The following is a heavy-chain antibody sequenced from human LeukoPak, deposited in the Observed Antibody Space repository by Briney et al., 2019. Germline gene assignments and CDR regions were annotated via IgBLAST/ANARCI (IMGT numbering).Heavy chain of an antibody. CDR2: IYHSGST. CDR1: GGSISSSNW. CDR3: ARRPQVFYDILTGNFDY. V-gene: IGHV4-4*02. J-gene: IGHJ4*02. D-gene: IGHD3-9*01. Sequence: SETLSLTCAVSGGSISSSNWWSWLRQPPGKGLEWIGEIYHSGSTNYNPSLKSRVTISVGKSKNQFSLKLSSVTAADTAVYYCARRPQVFYDILTGNFDYWGQGTLVTVSS.